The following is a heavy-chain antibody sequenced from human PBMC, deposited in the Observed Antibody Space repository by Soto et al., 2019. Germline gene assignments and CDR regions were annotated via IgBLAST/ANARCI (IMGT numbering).Heavy chain of an antibody. V-gene: IGHV3-53*01. CDR2: IYSVGST. J-gene: IGHJ6*02. CDR1: GFTVSSNY. Sequence: PGGSLKRSCAASGFTVSSNYMSWVRQAPGKGLEWVSVIYSVGSTYYADSEKGRFTISRDNSKNTLYLQMNSLRAEDTAVYYCARDSGVVATYGMDVWGQGTTVTVSS. D-gene: IGHD1-26*01. CDR3: ARDSGVVATYGMDV.